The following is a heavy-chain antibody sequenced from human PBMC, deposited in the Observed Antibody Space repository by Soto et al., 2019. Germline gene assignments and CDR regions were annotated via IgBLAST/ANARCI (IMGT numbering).Heavy chain of an antibody. CDR1: GGTFSSYA. D-gene: IGHD1-26*01. V-gene: IGHV1-69*13. Sequence: GASVKVSCKASGGTFSSYAISWVRQAPGQGLEWMGGIIPIFGTANYAQKFQGRVTITADESTSTAYMELSSLRSEDTAVYYCAAKGGTLDYYYYGMDVWGQGTTVTVSS. CDR2: IIPIFGTA. CDR3: AAKGGTLDYYYYGMDV. J-gene: IGHJ6*02.